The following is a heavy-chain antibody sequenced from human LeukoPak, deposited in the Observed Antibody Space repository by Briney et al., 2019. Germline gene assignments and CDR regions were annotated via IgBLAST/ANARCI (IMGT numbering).Heavy chain of an antibody. CDR1: GFTFSSYG. CDR3: VRDREWLTHFDY. V-gene: IGHV3-30*03. CDR2: ISYDGSNK. Sequence: GGSLRLSCAASGFTFSSYGMHWVRQAPGKGLEWVTVISYDGSNKYYADSVKGRFVISRDNSKNTLSLQMNSLRPEDTAIYFCVRDREWLTHFDYWGQGTVVTVSS. D-gene: IGHD6-19*01. J-gene: IGHJ4*02.